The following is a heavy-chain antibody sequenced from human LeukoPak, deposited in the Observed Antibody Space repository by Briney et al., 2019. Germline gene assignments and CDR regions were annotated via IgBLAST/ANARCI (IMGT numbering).Heavy chain of an antibody. D-gene: IGHD3-10*01. Sequence: GASVKVSCKASGYTFTSYDINWVRQATGQGLEWMGWMNPNSGNTGYAQKFQGRVTMTRNTSISTAYMELSSLRSEDTAVYYCARSGYGSGSYKNWFDPWGQGTLVTVSS. V-gene: IGHV1-8*01. J-gene: IGHJ5*02. CDR3: ARSGYGSGSYKNWFDP. CDR2: MNPNSGNT. CDR1: GYTFTSYD.